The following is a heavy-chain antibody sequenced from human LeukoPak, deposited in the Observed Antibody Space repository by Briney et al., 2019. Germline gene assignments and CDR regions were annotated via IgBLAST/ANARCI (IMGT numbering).Heavy chain of an antibody. J-gene: IGHJ6*02. D-gene: IGHD3-3*01. CDR1: GYTFTGYY. V-gene: IGHV1-2*02. Sequence: ASVKVSCKASGYTFTGYYMHWVRQAPGQGLEWMGWINPNSGGTNYAQKFQGRVTTTRDTSISTAYMELSRLRSDDTAVYYCASQRYYDFWSGYLDLYYYYGMDVWGQGTTVTVSS. CDR3: ASQRYYDFWSGYLDLYYYYGMDV. CDR2: INPNSGGT.